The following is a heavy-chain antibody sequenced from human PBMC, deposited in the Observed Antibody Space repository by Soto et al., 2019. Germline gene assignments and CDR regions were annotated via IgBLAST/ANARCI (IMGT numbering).Heavy chain of an antibody. Sequence: GXPVKLACKASGYTLTSYGIGWVRQSPGQGLEWMGWISAYNGNTNYAQKLQGRVTMTTDTSTSTAYMELRSLRSDDTSVYYCARAVLRFLQWSPSYGMDASGHGTTVTVS. CDR3: ARAVLRFLQWSPSYGMDA. CDR2: ISAYNGNT. CDR1: GYTLTSYG. J-gene: IGHJ6*02. V-gene: IGHV1-18*01. D-gene: IGHD3-3*01.